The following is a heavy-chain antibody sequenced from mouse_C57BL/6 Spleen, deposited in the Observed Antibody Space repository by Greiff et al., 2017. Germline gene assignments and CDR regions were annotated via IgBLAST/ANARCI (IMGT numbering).Heavy chain of an antibody. V-gene: IGHV1-64*01. D-gene: IGHD1-1*01. Sequence: QVQLQQPGAELVKPGASVKLSCKASGYTFTSYWMHWVKQRPGQGLEWIGMIHPNSGSTNYNEKFKSKATLTVDKSSSTAYMQLSSLTSEDSAVYYCARDSFITTVVATYSYYAMDYWGQGTSGTVSS. CDR2: IHPNSGST. CDR3: ARDSFITTVVATYSYYAMDY. J-gene: IGHJ4*01. CDR1: GYTFTSYW.